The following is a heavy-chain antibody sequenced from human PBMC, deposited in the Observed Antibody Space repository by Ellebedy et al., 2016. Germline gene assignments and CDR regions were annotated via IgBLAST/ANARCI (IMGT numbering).Heavy chain of an antibody. CDR2: ISYDGSNE. J-gene: IGHJ4*01. CDR1: GFTFSNYG. CDR3: AKETIGYSGIFDY. Sequence: GESLKISCAASGFTFSNYGMHWVRQAPGKGLEWVAFISYDGSNEYSTDSVKGRFTISRDNSKNTLFLQMNSLRTEDTAVYYCAKETIGYSGIFDYWGHGTLVITVSS. V-gene: IGHV3-30*18. D-gene: IGHD5-12*01.